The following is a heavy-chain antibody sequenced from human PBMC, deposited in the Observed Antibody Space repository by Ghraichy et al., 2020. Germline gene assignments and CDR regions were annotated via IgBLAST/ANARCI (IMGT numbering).Heavy chain of an antibody. V-gene: IGHV3-23*01. CDR1: GFTFSSYA. CDR2: ISCSGGST. Sequence: GGSLRLSCAASGFTFSSYAMSWVRQAPGKGLEWVSAISCSGGSTYYADSVKGRFTISRDNSKNTLYLQMNSLRAEDTAVYYCAKGTARVVGAFVIWGQRTILAVSS. D-gene: IGHD2-21*01. J-gene: IGHJ3*02. CDR3: AKGTARVVGAFVI.